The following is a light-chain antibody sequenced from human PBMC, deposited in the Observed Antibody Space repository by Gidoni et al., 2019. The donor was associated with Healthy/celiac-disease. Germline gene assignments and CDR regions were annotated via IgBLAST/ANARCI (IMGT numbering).Light chain of an antibody. Sequence: DIQMTQYPSSLSASVGDRVTITCQASQDISNFLNWYQQKPGKAPKLLIYDASNLEAGVPSRFSGSGSGTDFTFTISSLQPDDIATYYCQQYDNLPLTFGGGTKVEIK. CDR2: DAS. V-gene: IGKV1-33*01. CDR1: QDISNF. CDR3: QQYDNLPLT. J-gene: IGKJ4*01.